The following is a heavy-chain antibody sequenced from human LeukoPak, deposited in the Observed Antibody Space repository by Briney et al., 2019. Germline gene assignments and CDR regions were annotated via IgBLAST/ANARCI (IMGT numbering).Heavy chain of an antibody. CDR1: GYTFTDYY. CDR2: VNPNSADT. D-gene: IGHD1-7*01. J-gene: IGHJ3*01. CDR3: AAFIPVRGTRGTFDF. Sequence: ASVRVSCKTSGYTFTDYYIHWVRQAPGQGLEWMGWVNPNSADTNYAQKFQDRVTMTRDTSINTAFMELSRLRSDDTAVYYCAAFIPVRGTRGTFDFWGQGTMVFVSS. V-gene: IGHV1-2*02.